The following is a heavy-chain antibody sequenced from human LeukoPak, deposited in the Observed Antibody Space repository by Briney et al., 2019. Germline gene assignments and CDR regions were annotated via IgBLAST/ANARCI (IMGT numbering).Heavy chain of an antibody. D-gene: IGHD3-22*01. CDR1: GFNFANHA. CDR3: AREDSSGYYYD. V-gene: IGHV3-30-3*01. Sequence: PGGSLRLSCAASGFNFANHAMSWVRQAPGKGLEWVAVISYDGSNKYYADSVKGRFTISRDNSKNTLYLQMNSLRAEDTAVYYCAREDSSGYYYDWGQGTLVTVSS. CDR2: ISYDGSNK. J-gene: IGHJ4*02.